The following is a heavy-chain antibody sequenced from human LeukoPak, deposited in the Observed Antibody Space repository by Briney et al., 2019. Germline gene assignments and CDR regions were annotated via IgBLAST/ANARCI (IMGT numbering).Heavy chain of an antibody. CDR1: GGSISSYY. Sequence: PSETLSLTCTVSGGSISSYYWSWLRQPAGKGLEWIGRIYTSGSTNYNPSLKSRVTMSVDTSKNQFSLKLSSVTAADTAVYYCARGRIAVAGYYYYYYMDVWGKGTTVTVSS. V-gene: IGHV4-4*07. J-gene: IGHJ6*03. CDR3: ARGRIAVAGYYYYYYMDV. CDR2: IYTSGST. D-gene: IGHD6-19*01.